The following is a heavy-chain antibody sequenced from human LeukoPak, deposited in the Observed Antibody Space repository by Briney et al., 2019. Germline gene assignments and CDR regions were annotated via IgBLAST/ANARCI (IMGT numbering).Heavy chain of an antibody. V-gene: IGHV3-23*01. Sequence: PGGSLRLSCAASGFTFSSYAMSWVRQAPGKGLEWVSAISGSGGSTYYADSVKGRFTISRDNSKNTLYLQMNSLRAEDTAVYYCAKDSGHGSSWYGRKDFDYWGQGTLVTVSS. CDR2: ISGSGGST. J-gene: IGHJ4*02. CDR1: GFTFSSYA. D-gene: IGHD6-13*01. CDR3: AKDSGHGSSWYGRKDFDY.